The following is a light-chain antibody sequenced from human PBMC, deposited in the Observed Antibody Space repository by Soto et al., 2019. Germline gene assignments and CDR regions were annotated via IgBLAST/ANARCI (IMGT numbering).Light chain of an antibody. Sequence: EIVLTQSPGTLSLSPGERATLSCRPSQSISSTYLAWYQQRPGQAPRLLLYGASTRAPGIADRFSGSGSGTDFTLTISRLEPEDFAVYYCQHYGSSLTFGGGTTVEIK. J-gene: IGKJ4*01. CDR3: QHYGSSLT. CDR2: GAS. V-gene: IGKV3-20*01. CDR1: QSISSTY.